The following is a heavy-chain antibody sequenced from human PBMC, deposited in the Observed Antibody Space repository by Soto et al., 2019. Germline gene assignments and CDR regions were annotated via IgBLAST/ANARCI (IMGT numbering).Heavy chain of an antibody. Sequence: QVQLQESGPGLVKPSETLSLTCTVSGGSISSYYWSWIRQPAGKGLEWIGRIYTSGSTNYNPSLKSRVTMSVDTSKNQFSLKLSSVTAADTAVYYCARGHCSSTSCYGCFDPWGQGTLVTVSS. V-gene: IGHV4-4*07. CDR2: IYTSGST. J-gene: IGHJ5*02. CDR1: GGSISSYY. D-gene: IGHD2-2*01. CDR3: ARGHCSSTSCYGCFDP.